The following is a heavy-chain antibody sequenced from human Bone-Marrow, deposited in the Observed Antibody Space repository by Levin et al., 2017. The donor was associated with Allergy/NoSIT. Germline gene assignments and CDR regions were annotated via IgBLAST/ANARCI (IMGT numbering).Heavy chain of an antibody. V-gene: IGHV3-7*01. CDR2: IKQDGRDK. CDR1: GFTFSSYW. CDR3: ARRRGSSSFDY. J-gene: IGHJ4*02. Sequence: GESLKISCAASGFTFSSYWMDWVRQAPGKGLEWVANIKQDGRDKYYVDSVKGRCTISRDNAKNSLYLQMNSLRAEDTALYYCARRRGSSSFDYWGQGTLVTVSS. D-gene: IGHD6-6*01.